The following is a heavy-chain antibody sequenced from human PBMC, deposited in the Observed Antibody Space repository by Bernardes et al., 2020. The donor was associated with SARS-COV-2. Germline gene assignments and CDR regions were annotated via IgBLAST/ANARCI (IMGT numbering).Heavy chain of an antibody. CDR2: IYSGGST. J-gene: IGHJ4*02. CDR3: ARETYYDFWSGFGD. V-gene: IGHV3-66*02. Sequence: GGSLRLSCTVSGFAVTTNHINWVRRAPGKGLEWVSIIYSGGSTYYADSVKGRFTISRDNSKNTLYLQMNSLRAEDTAVYYCARETYYDFWSGFGDWGQGTLVTVSS. CDR1: GFAVTTNH. D-gene: IGHD3-3*01.